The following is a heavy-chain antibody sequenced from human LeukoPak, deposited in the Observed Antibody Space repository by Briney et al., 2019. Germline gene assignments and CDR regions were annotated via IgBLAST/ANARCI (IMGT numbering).Heavy chain of an antibody. CDR1: GGSFSGYY. CDR3: ARAAGDIVATSY. CDR2: INHSGST. J-gene: IGHJ4*02. V-gene: IGHV4-34*01. D-gene: IGHD5-12*01. Sequence: SETLSLTCAVYGGSFSGYYWSWIRQPPGKGLEWIGEINHSGSTNYNPSLKSRVTISVDTSKNQFSLKLSSVTAADTAVYYCARAAGDIVATSYWGRGTLVTVSS.